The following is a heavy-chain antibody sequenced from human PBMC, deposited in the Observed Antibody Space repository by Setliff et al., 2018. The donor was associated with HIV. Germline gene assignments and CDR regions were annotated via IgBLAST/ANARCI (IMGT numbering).Heavy chain of an antibody. J-gene: IGHJ4*02. CDR1: GPSFSGYY. V-gene: IGHV4-34*01. D-gene: IGHD1-7*01. CDR2: INHSGST. Sequence: SETLSLTCAVYGPSFSGYYWNWIRQFPGKSLEWIGEINHSGSTHYNPSLKSRVTISVDTSKNQFSLKLSSVTAADTAVYYCARPGVGTVSFDYWGQGTLVTVSS. CDR3: ARPGVGTVSFDY.